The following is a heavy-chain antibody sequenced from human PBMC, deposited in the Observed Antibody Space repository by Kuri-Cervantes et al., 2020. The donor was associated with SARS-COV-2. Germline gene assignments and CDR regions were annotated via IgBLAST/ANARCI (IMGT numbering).Heavy chain of an antibody. CDR1: GYAFTSYG. CDR2: ISAYNGNT. J-gene: IGHJ5*02. CDR3: ARLFHNGWFDP. Sequence: ASVKVSCKASGYAFTSYGISWVRQAPGQGLEWMGWISAYNGNTNYAQKLQGRVTMTTDTSTSTAYMELRSLRSDDTDVYYCARLFHNGWFDPWGQGTLVTVSS. V-gene: IGHV1-18*01. D-gene: IGHD1-1*01.